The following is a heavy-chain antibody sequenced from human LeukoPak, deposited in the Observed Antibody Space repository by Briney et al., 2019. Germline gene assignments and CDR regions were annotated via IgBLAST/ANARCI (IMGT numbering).Heavy chain of an antibody. D-gene: IGHD4-17*01. V-gene: IGHV4-38-2*02. CDR2: INHSGST. J-gene: IGHJ2*01. Sequence: KASETLSLTCTVSGYSISSGYYWGWIRQPPGKGLEWIGEINHSGSTNYNPSLKSRVTISVDTSKNQFSLKLSSVTAADTAVYYCARGPSGAVTTLKCSTYFDLWGRGTLVTVSS. CDR1: GYSISSGYY. CDR3: ARGPSGAVTTLKCSTYFDL.